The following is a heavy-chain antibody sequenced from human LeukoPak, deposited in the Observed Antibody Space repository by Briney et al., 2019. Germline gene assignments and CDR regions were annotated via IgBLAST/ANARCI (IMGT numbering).Heavy chain of an antibody. CDR3: AKDLLGPPSKESIAVARMGY. J-gene: IGHJ4*02. CDR1: GFTFSSYA. V-gene: IGHV3-30*04. Sequence: PGRSLRLSCAASGFTFSSYAMHWVRQAPGKGLEWVAVISYDGSNKYYADSVKGRFTISRDNSKNTLYLQMNSLRAEDTAVYYCAKDLLGPPSKESIAVARMGYWGQGTLVTVSS. D-gene: IGHD6-19*01. CDR2: ISYDGSNK.